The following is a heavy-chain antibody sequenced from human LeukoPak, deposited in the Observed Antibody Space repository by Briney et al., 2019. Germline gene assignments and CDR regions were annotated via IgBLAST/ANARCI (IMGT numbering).Heavy chain of an antibody. J-gene: IGHJ4*02. CDR1: GFTFSDYY. CDR3: AKGPPEGPFDY. V-gene: IGHV3-11*05. Sequence: GGSLRLSCAASGFTFSDYYMSWIRQAPGKGLEWVSYISSSSSYTNYADSVKGRFTISRDNSKNTLYLQMNSLRAGDTAVYYCAKGPPEGPFDYWGQGTLVTVSS. CDR2: ISSSSSYT.